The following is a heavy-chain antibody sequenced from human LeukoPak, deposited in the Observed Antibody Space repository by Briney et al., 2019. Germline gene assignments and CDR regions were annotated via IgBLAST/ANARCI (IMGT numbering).Heavy chain of an antibody. V-gene: IGHV2-70*17. CDR1: GFSINTAGMC. CDR3: ARIRWTTVTTRRHYMDV. J-gene: IGHJ6*03. D-gene: IGHD4-17*01. Sequence: SGPALVKPTQNLTLTCTFSGFSINTAGMCVGWIRQPPGKALEWLARIDWDDDEFYSTSLKTRLTISKDTSKNQVALTVTNVDPVDTATYFCARIRWTTVTTRRHYMDVWGEGTPVTVSS. CDR2: IDWDDDE.